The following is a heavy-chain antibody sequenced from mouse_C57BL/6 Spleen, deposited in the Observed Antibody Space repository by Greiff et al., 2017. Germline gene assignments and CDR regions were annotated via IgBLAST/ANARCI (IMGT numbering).Heavy chain of an antibody. Sequence: QVQLQQSGPELVKPGASVKISCKASGYAFSSSWMNWVKQRPGKGLEWIGRIYPGDGDTNYNGKFKGKATLTADKSSSTAYMQLSSLTSEDSAVYFCARLRRDPYDAMDYWGQGTSVTVSS. D-gene: IGHD2-12*01. CDR1: GYAFSSSW. J-gene: IGHJ4*01. V-gene: IGHV1-82*01. CDR3: ARLRRDPYDAMDY. CDR2: IYPGDGDT.